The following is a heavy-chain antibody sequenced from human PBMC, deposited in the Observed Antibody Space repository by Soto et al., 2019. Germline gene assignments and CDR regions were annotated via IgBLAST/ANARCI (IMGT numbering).Heavy chain of an antibody. J-gene: IGHJ6*02. CDR1: GFTFSAYG. CDR2: ISYDGGNE. Sequence: QVHLVESGGGVVQPGRSLRLSCTASGFTFSAYGMHWVRQAPGKGLEWVAIISYDGGNEYYADSVKGRFTISRDNSKNTVYLQMDSQRPEDTAIYYCAKGSLGRRAVAGTRGGYYLYGMDVWGHGTTVTVSS. CDR3: AKGSLGRRAVAGTRGGYYLYGMDV. V-gene: IGHV3-30*18. D-gene: IGHD6-19*01.